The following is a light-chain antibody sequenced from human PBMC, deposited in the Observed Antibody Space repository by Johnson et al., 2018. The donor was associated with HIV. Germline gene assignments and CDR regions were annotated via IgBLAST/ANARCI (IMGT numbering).Light chain of an antibody. J-gene: IGLJ1*01. V-gene: IGLV1-51*01. CDR3: GTRDTGQTAFFV. CDR2: DTY. CDR1: SSNIGSNY. Sequence: VLTQPPSVSAAPGQTVTISCSGSSSNIGSNYVSWYQQVPGTAPKLLIFDTYQRPSGIPARFSGHKSDTSATLAITGLQTGDEADYFCGTRDTGQTAFFVFGTGTKVTV.